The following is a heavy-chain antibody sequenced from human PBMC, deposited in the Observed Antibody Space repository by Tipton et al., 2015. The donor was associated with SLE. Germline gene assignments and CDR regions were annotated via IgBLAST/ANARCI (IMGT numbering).Heavy chain of an antibody. D-gene: IGHD3-9*01. CDR1: GGSFSGYY. V-gene: IGHV4-34*01. J-gene: IGHJ4*02. CDR2: INHSGST. Sequence: TLSLTCAVYGGSFSGYYWSWIRQPPGKGLVWIGEINHSGSTNYNPSLKSRVTISVDTSKNQFSLKLSSVTAADTAVYYCALDYDILTGRGNFDYWGQGTLVTVSS. CDR3: ALDYDILTGRGNFDY.